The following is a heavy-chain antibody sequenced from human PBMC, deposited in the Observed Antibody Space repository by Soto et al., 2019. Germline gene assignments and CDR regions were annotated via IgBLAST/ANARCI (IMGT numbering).Heavy chain of an antibody. J-gene: IGHJ3*02. CDR1: GYTFTSYA. V-gene: IGHV1-3*01. Sequence: ASVKVSCKASGYTFTSYAMHWVRQAPGQRLEWMGWINAGNGNTKYSQKFQGRVTITRDTSASTAYMELSSLRSEDTAVYYRARAGIGYCSGGSCYAAFDIWGQGTMVTVS. CDR2: INAGNGNT. CDR3: ARAGIGYCSGGSCYAAFDI. D-gene: IGHD2-15*01.